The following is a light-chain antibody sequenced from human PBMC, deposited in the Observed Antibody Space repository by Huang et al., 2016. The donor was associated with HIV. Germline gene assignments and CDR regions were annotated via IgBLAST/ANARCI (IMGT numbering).Light chain of an antibody. CDR2: GAS. V-gene: IGKV3-15*01. J-gene: IGKJ1*01. CDR3: QHYNNWPPWT. Sequence: EIVMTQSPATLSVSPGEKATLACRASQSVNNNLAWYQQKPGQAPRRLIYGASARATGSPARFTGSGSGTEFTLTISSLQSEDFAVYYCQHYNNWPPWTFGQGTKVEI. CDR1: QSVNNN.